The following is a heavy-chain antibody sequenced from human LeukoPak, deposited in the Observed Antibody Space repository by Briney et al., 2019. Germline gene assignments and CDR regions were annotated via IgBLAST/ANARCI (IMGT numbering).Heavy chain of an antibody. Sequence: ASETLSLTCTVSGGSITIYYWSWIRQPAGKGLEWIGRIYTSGSTNYNPSLKSRVTISVDTSKNQFSLKLSSVTAADTAVYYCARLHGGSHGAFDIWGQGTMVTVSS. J-gene: IGHJ3*02. CDR1: GGSITIYY. CDR2: IYTSGST. V-gene: IGHV4-4*07. D-gene: IGHD3-10*01. CDR3: ARLHGGSHGAFDI.